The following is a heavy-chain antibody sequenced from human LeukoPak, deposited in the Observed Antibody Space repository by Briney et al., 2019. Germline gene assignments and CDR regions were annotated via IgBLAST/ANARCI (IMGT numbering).Heavy chain of an antibody. CDR1: GGSISSSSYY. V-gene: IGHV4-39*01. D-gene: IGHD3-22*01. CDR3: ARSPPLASSGYS. CDR2: IYYSGST. J-gene: IGHJ5*02. Sequence: SETLSLTCTVSGGSISSSSYYWGWIRQPPGKGLEWIGSIYYSGSTYYNPSLKSRVTISVDTSKNQFSLKLSSVTAADTAVYYCARSPPLASSGYSWGQGTLVTVSS.